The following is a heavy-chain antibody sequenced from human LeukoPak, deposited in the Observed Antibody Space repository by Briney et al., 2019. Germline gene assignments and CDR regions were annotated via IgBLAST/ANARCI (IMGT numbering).Heavy chain of an antibody. CDR1: GGTFSSYA. CDR2: IIPIFGTA. D-gene: IGHD2-21*02. CDR3: ARGLVVTAIPMTYYYYYYGMDV. V-gene: IGHV1-69*13. J-gene: IGHJ6*02. Sequence: SVKVSCKASGGTFSSYAISWVRQAPGQGLEWMGVIIPIFGTANYAQKFQGRVTITADESTSTAYMELSSLRSEDTAVYYCARGLVVTAIPMTYYYYYYGMDVWGQGTTVTVSS.